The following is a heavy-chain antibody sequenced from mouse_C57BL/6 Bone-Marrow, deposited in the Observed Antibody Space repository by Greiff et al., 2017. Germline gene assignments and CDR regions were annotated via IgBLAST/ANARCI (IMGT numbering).Heavy chain of an antibody. CDR2: IRSKSSNYAT. V-gene: IGHV10-3*01. J-gene: IGHJ2*01. Sequence: EVQLVESGGGLVQPKGSLKLSCAASGFTFNTYAMHWVRQAPGKGLEWVARIRSKSSNYATYYADSVKDRFTISRDDSQSMLYLQMNNLKTEDTAMYYCVRADTTVGEGYFDYWGQGTTLTVSS. CDR3: VRADTTVGEGYFDY. CDR1: GFTFNTYA. D-gene: IGHD1-1*01.